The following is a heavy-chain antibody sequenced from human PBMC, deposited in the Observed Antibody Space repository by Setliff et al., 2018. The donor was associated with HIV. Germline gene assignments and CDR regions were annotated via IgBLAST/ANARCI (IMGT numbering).Heavy chain of an antibody. D-gene: IGHD6-19*01. CDR2: IIPIFGTA. V-gene: IGHV1-69*06. Sequence: SVKVSCKASRDIFSSYAISWVRQAPGQGLEWMGGIIPIFGTANYAQKFQGRVTITADKSTSTAYMELSSLRSEDTAVYYCARAPYRSGWYGVDYWGQGTLVTVSS. CDR1: RDIFSSYA. CDR3: ARAPYRSGWYGVDY. J-gene: IGHJ4*02.